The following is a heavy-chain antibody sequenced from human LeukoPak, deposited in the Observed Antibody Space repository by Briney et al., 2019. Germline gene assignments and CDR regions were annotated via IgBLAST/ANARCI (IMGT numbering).Heavy chain of an antibody. CDR2: MNPSSGNT. V-gene: IGHV1-8*01. CDR3: ARGPSRDYGSGSSWFDP. Sequence: ASVKVSCKASGYTFTTYDINWVRQFTGQGLEWMGWMNPSSGNTGYAQKIQGRVTMTRNTSINTAYMELSSLTSEDTAVYYCARGPSRDYGSGSSWFDPWGQGTLVTVSS. J-gene: IGHJ5*02. D-gene: IGHD3-10*01. CDR1: GYTFTTYD.